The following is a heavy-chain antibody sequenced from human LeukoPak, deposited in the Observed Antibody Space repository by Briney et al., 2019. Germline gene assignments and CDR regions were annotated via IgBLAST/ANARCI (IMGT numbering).Heavy chain of an antibody. D-gene: IGHD3-3*01. J-gene: IGHJ4*02. Sequence: ASVKVSCKVSGYTLTELSMHWVRQAPGKGLEWMGGFDPEDGETIYAQKFQGRVTMTENTSTDTAYMELSSLRSEDTAVYYCAIELRFLESIDYWGQGTLVTVSS. CDR2: FDPEDGET. V-gene: IGHV1-24*01. CDR3: AIELRFLESIDY. CDR1: GYTLTELS.